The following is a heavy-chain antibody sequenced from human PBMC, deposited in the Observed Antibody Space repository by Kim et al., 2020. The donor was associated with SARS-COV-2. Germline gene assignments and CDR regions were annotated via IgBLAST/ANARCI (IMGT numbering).Heavy chain of an antibody. V-gene: IGHV3-9*01. Sequence: GGSLRLSCAASGFTFDDYAMHWVRQAPGKGLEWVSGISWNSGSIGYADSVKGRFTISRDNAKNSLYLQMNSMRAEDTALSYCAKDSGTGGVATSGSYW. CDR3: AKDSGTGGVATSGSYW. CDR2: ISWNSGSI. CDR1: GFTFDDYA. D-gene: IGHD2-8*02. J-gene: IGHJ2*01.